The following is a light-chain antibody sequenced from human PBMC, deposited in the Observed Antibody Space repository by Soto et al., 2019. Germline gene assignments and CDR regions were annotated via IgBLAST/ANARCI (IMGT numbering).Light chain of an antibody. CDR1: QSVNSH. J-gene: IGKJ4*01. CDR3: QQRTTWPT. V-gene: IGKV3-11*01. CDR2: DAS. Sequence: DIVLTQSPATLSLSPGERATLSCRASQSVNSHLAWYQQKPGQAPRPLIYDASNRATGIPARFSGSGSGTDFTLSISSLEPEDFAVYYCQQRTTWPTFGGGTRVEIK.